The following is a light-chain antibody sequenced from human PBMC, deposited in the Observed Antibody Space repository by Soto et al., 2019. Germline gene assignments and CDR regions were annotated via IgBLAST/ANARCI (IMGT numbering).Light chain of an antibody. J-gene: IGKJ5*01. CDR3: QQSYPHPG. Sequence: DIQMTQSPSSLSASVGDRVTITCRASQSISSYLNWYQQKPGKAPKLLIYAASSLQSGVPSRFSGSGSGTDFTLTISSLQPEDFATYYCQQSYPHPGFGQGTRLEIK. CDR1: QSISSY. CDR2: AAS. V-gene: IGKV1-39*01.